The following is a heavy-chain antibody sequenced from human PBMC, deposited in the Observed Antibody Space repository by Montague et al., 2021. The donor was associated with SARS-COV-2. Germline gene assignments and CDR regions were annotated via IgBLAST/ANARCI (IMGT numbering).Heavy chain of an antibody. V-gene: IGHV2-70*04. J-gene: IGHJ4*02. D-gene: IGHD3-9*01. Sequence: PALVKPTQTLTLTCTFSGFLLSTSGRRASWIRQPSGKALEWLARXDWGDEKFYSTSLKTRLTISKDTSKNQVVLTITNMVPVDTATYYCAWSYYDILTAYYTPFDYWGQGTLVTVSS. CDR1: GFLLSTSGRR. CDR3: AWSYYDILTAYYTPFDY. CDR2: XDWGDEK.